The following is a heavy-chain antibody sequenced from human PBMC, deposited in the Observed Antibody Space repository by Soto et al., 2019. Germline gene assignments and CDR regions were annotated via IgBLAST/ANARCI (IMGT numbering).Heavy chain of an antibody. Sequence: EVQLLESGGGLVQPGGSLRLSCAASGFTFSSYAMSWVRQAPGKGLEWVSDISVSGGSTYYADSVKGRFTISRDNSKNTGYRHMNTLRAEDTAVYYCAESGAVRSHPYFCDFWGEGTLAIVSS. D-gene: IGHD6-19*01. J-gene: IGHJ4*02. CDR1: GFTFSSYA. CDR3: AESGAVRSHPYFCDF. V-gene: IGHV3-23*01. CDR2: ISVSGGST.